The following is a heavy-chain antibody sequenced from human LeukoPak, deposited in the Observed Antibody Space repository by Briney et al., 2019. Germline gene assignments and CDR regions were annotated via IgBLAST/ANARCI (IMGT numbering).Heavy chain of an antibody. J-gene: IGHJ3*02. CDR2: IYHSGSGST. D-gene: IGHD3-22*01. Sequence: SQTLSLTCTVSGGSISSGGHSWSWIRQPPGKGLEWIGYIYHSGSGSTYYNPSLKSRVTISIDKSKNQFSLKLNSVTAADTAVYYCARLQRITMNAFDIWGQGTMVTVSS. CDR1: GGSISSGGHS. V-gene: IGHV4-30-2*01. CDR3: ARLQRITMNAFDI.